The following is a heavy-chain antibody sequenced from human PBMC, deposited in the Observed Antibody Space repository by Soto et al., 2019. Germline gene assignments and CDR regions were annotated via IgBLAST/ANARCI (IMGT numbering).Heavy chain of an antibody. V-gene: IGHV1-8*01. J-gene: IGHJ6*02. CDR3: ARGLRFVEWLTKYYYYGMDV. Sequence: GASVKVSCKASGYTFTSYDINWVRQATGQGLEWMGWMNPNSGNTGYAQKFQGRVTMTRNTSISTAYMELSSLRSEDTAVYYCARGLRFVEWLTKYYYYGMDVWGQGTTVTVSS. D-gene: IGHD3-3*01. CDR1: GYTFTSYD. CDR2: MNPNSGNT.